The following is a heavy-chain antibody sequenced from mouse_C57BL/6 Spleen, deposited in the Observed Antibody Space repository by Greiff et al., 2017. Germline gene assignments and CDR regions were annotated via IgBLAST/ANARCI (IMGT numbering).Heavy chain of an antibody. V-gene: IGHV1-69*01. CDR3: ARHYSNEFFDY. Sequence: VQLQQPGAELVMPGASVKLSCKASGYTFTSYWMHWVKQRPGQGLEWIGEIDPSDSYTNYNQKFKGKSTLTVDKSSSTAYMQLSSLTSEDSAVYYCARHYSNEFFDYWGQGTTLTVSS. CDR2: IDPSDSYT. J-gene: IGHJ2*01. CDR1: GYTFTSYW. D-gene: IGHD2-5*01.